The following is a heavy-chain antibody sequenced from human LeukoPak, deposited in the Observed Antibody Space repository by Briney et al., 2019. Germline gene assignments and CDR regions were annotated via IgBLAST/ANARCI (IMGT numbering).Heavy chain of an antibody. J-gene: IGHJ4*02. CDR1: GLTFSSSW. CDR2: ITASGYSA. D-gene: IGHD2-15*01. Sequence: GGSLRLSCAVSGLTFSSSWMDWVRQAPGKGPEWVSAITASGYSAQYGDSVRGRFTVSRDNSKNTLYLQMSSLRVEDTAVYYCAKKVAGPANPFDSWGQGTLVTVSS. CDR3: AKKVAGPANPFDS. V-gene: IGHV3-23*01.